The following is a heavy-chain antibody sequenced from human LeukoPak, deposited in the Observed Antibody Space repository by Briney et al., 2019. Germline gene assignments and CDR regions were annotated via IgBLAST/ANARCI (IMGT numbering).Heavy chain of an antibody. Sequence: PGGSLRLSCAASGFTFSSYGMHWVRQATGKGLEWVSAIGTAGDTYYPGSVKGRFTISRENAKNSLYLQMNSLRAGDTAVYYCARGKYYYDSSGQYYFDYWGQGTLVTVSS. D-gene: IGHD3-22*01. CDR1: GFTFSSYG. V-gene: IGHV3-13*01. CDR2: IGTAGDT. CDR3: ARGKYYYDSSGQYYFDY. J-gene: IGHJ4*02.